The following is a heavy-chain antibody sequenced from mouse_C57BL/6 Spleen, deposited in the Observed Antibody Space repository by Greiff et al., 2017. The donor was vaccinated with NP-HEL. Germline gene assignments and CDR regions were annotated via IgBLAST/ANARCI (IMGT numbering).Heavy chain of an antibody. V-gene: IGHV1-82*01. D-gene: IGHD2-1*01. CDR2: IYPGDGDT. J-gene: IGHJ1*03. Sequence: VQLVESGPELVKPGASVKISCKASGYAFSSSWMNWVKQRPGKGLEWIGRIYPGDGDTNYNGKFKGKATLTADKSSSTAYMQLSSLTSADSAVYFCAGSYYGNLYFGVWGTGTTVTVSS. CDR3: AGSYYGNLYFGV. CDR1: GYAFSSSW.